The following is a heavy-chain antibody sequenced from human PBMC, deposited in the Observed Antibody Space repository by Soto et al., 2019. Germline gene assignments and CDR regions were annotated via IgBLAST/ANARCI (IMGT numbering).Heavy chain of an antibody. Sequence: PGGSLRLSCAASGFTFSSYWMHWVRQAPGKGLVWVSRINSDGSSTSYADSVKGRFTISRDNAKNTLYLQMNSLRAEDTAVYYCARVPGYSGYGNFDYWAQGTLVTVSS. D-gene: IGHD5-12*01. CDR1: GFTFSSYW. J-gene: IGHJ4*02. CDR3: ARVPGYSGYGNFDY. CDR2: INSDGSST. V-gene: IGHV3-74*01.